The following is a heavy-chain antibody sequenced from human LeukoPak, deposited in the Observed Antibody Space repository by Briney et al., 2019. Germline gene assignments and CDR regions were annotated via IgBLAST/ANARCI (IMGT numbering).Heavy chain of an antibody. CDR1: GGTFSSYA. CDR3: ARSEYCSSTSCYTYYYYHMDV. V-gene: IGHV1-69*13. J-gene: IGHJ6*03. D-gene: IGHD2-2*02. Sequence: SVKVSCKASGGTFSSYAISWVRQAPGQGLEWMGGIIPIFGTANYAQKFQGRVTITADESTSTAYMELSSLRSEDTAVYYCARSEYCSSTSCYTYYYYHMDVWGKGTTVTVSS. CDR2: IIPIFGTA.